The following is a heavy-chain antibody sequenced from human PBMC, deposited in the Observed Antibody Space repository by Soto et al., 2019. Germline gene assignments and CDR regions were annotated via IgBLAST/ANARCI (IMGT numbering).Heavy chain of an antibody. D-gene: IGHD3-10*01. Sequence: EVQLLESGGGLVQPGGSLRLSCAASGFTFSSYAMSWVRQAPGKGLEWVSAISGSGGSTYYADSVKGRFTISRDNSKNTLYLQMHSLRAEDTAVYYCAYLGGGYYGSGLFDYWGQGTLVTVSS. J-gene: IGHJ4*02. CDR1: GFTFSSYA. V-gene: IGHV3-23*01. CDR2: ISGSGGST. CDR3: AYLGGGYYGSGLFDY.